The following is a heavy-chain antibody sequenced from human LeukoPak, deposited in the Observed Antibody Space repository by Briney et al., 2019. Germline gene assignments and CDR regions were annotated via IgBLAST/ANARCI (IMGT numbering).Heavy chain of an antibody. CDR2: IIPILGIA. CDR1: GGTFSSYA. D-gene: IGHD5-12*01. J-gene: IGHJ4*02. CDR3: ARDKYSGYGNLDY. V-gene: IGHV1-69*04. Sequence: ASVKVSCKASGGTFSSYAISWVRQAPGQGLEWMGRIIPILGIANYAQKFQGRVTITADKSTSTAYMELSSLRPEDTAVYYCARDKYSGYGNLDYWGQGTLVTVSS.